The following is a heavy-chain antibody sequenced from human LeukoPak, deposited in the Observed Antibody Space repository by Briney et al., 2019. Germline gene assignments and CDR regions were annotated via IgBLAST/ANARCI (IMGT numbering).Heavy chain of an antibody. J-gene: IGHJ4*02. CDR2: INTDGSST. CDR3: ARYYGSGNYFDY. Sequence: GGSLRLSCAASGFTFSSYWMHWVRQAPGKGLVWVSRINTDGSSTSYADSVKGRFTISRDNAKNTLYLQMNSLRAEDTAVYYCARYYGSGNYFDYWGQGTLVTVSS. V-gene: IGHV3-74*01. CDR1: GFTFSSYW. D-gene: IGHD3-10*01.